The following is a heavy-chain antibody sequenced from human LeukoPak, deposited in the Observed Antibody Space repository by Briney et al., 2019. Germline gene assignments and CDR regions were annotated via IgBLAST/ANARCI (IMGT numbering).Heavy chain of an antibody. V-gene: IGHV3-23*01. D-gene: IGHD2-8*02. CDR3: AKAPVTSCTGAFCYPFDY. J-gene: IGHJ4*02. CDR2: MSSSDDGR. Sequence: RGGSLRLSCATSGFSFSSYAMSWVRLAPGKGLERVSAMSSSDDGRYYAASVRGRFTISRDTSRSTLYLQMNSLRAEDAAVYYCAKAPVTSCTGAFCYPFDYWGQGTLVTVSS. CDR1: GFSFSSYA.